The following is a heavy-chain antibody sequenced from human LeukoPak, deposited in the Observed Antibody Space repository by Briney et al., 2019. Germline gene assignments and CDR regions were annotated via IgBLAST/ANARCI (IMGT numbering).Heavy chain of an antibody. J-gene: IGHJ5*02. D-gene: IGHD2-2*01. CDR3: ARGYCSSTSCPPLGNWFDP. CDR2: ISYDGSNK. Sequence: PGGSLRLSCAASGFTFSSYGMHWVRQAPGKGLEWVAVISYDGSNKYYADSVKGRFTISRDNSKNTLYLQMNSLRAGDTAVYYCARGYCSSTSCPPLGNWFDPWGQGTLVTVSS. CDR1: GFTFSSYG. V-gene: IGHV3-30*03.